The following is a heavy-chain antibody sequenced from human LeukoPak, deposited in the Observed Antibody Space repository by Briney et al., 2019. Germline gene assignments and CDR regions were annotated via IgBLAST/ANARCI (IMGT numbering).Heavy chain of an antibody. D-gene: IGHD5-12*01. V-gene: IGHV3-20*04. Sequence: PGGSLRLSCAASGFTFGDFGMSWVRQAPGKGLEWVSGINWNGGRTGYADSVKGRFTISGDNAQKSLYLQMNSLRAEDTALYYCARKWLSNAFDIWGQGTMVTVSS. J-gene: IGHJ3*02. CDR3: ARKWLSNAFDI. CDR1: GFTFGDFG. CDR2: INWNGGRT.